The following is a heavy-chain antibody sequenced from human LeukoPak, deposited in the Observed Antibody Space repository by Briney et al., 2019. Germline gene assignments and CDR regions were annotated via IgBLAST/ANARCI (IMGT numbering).Heavy chain of an antibody. CDR1: FGSISSYH. CDR3: ARGGWELPLDY. CDR2: VHYSGGT. Sequence: SETLSLTCTVPFGSISSYHWNWIRQSPEKGLEWIGYVHYSGGTYHNPSLKSRITMSVDTSKSQFSLRLSSVTAADTAVYYCARGGWELPLDYWGQGTLVTVSS. J-gene: IGHJ4*02. D-gene: IGHD1-26*01. V-gene: IGHV4-59*01.